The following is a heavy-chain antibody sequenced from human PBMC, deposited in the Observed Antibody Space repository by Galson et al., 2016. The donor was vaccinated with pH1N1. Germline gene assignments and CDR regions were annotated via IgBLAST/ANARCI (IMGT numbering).Heavy chain of an antibody. CDR2: MWHDGSHE. V-gene: IGHV3-33*07. Sequence: SLRLSCAASGFDFSSYGMFWVRQAPRKGLEWVAAMWHDGSHEYYSDSVNGRLTISRDNSKNTLYLQMDRLTGEDTAVYYCVRDFSYCRGLSCFSTPLFNWFDTWGQGTLVTVPS. D-gene: IGHD2-15*01. CDR3: VRDFSYCRGLSCFSTPLFNWFDT. J-gene: IGHJ5*02. CDR1: GFDFSSYG.